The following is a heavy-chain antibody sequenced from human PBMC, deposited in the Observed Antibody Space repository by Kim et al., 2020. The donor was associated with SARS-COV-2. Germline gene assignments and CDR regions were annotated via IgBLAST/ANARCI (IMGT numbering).Heavy chain of an antibody. CDR2: MNEDGSQK. V-gene: IGHV3-7*01. CDR1: GFTFSVYW. D-gene: IGHD3-3*01. CDR3: VRGYVYSRGYYTGAS. Sequence: GGSLRLSCAASGFTFSVYWIHWVRQAPGKGLEWVAGMNEDGSQKYYVDSVKGRFTISRDNTKNSLYLQMNSLRAEDTAFYYCVRGYVYSRGYYTGASWG. J-gene: IGHJ5*01.